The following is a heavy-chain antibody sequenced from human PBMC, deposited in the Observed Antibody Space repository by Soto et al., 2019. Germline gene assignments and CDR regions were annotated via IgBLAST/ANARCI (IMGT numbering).Heavy chain of an antibody. CDR2: ISGSGGST. V-gene: IGHV3-23*01. CDR1: GSNFSSYA. D-gene: IGHD6-6*01. Sequence: PGGSLRLSCAASGSNFSSYAMSWVRQAPGKGLEWVSAISGSGGSTYYADSVKGRFTISRDNSKNTLYLQMNSLRAEDTAVYYCAKDPLYSSSSPSWFDPWGQGTLVTVSS. CDR3: AKDPLYSSSSPSWFDP. J-gene: IGHJ5*02.